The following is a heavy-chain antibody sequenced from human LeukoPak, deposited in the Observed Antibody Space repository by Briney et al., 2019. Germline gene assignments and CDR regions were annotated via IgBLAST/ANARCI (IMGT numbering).Heavy chain of an antibody. CDR2: ISSSSTI. D-gene: IGHD6-6*01. J-gene: IGHJ4*02. CDR1: GFTFSSYS. CDR3: ARVKYSSSGRHFGY. V-gene: IGHV3-48*01. Sequence: GGSLRLSCAASGFTFSSYSMTWVRQAPGKGLEWVSYISSSSTIYYADSVKGRFTISRDNAKNSLYLQMNSLRAEDTAVYYCARVKYSSSGRHFGYWGQGTLVTVSS.